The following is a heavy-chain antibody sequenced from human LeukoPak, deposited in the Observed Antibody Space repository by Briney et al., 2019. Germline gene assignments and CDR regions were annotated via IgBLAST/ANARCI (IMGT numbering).Heavy chain of an antibody. Sequence: GGSLRLSCTASGFTFSSYAMNWVRQAPGKGLEWVSGIGAGGTFTYYADSVKGRFTISRDNAKNSLYLQMNSLRAEDTAVYYCARGFGTVVTPIDYWGQGTLVTVSS. D-gene: IGHD4-23*01. J-gene: IGHJ4*02. V-gene: IGHV3-21*01. CDR2: IGAGGTFT. CDR1: GFTFSSYA. CDR3: ARGFGTVVTPIDY.